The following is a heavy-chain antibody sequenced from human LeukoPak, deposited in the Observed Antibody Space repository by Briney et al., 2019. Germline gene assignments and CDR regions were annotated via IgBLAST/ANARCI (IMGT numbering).Heavy chain of an antibody. D-gene: IGHD3-22*01. CDR2: INHSGST. V-gene: IGHV4-34*01. CDR3: ASKGDSSGYYYFDY. J-gene: IGHJ4*02. Sequence: SETLSLTCAVYGGSFSGYYWSWIRQPPGKGLEWIGEINHSGSTNYNPSLKSRVTISVDTSKNQFSLKLGSVTAADTAVYYCASKGDSSGYYYFDYWGQGTLVTVSS. CDR1: GGSFSGYY.